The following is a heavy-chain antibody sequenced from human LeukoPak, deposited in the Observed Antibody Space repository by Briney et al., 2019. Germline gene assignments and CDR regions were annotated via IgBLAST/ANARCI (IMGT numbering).Heavy chain of an antibody. CDR3: ARERRWSPPYYYMDV. CDR1: GGSISSYY. Sequence: PSETLSLTCTVSGGSISSYYWSWIRQPAGKGLEWIGRIYTSGSTNYNPSLKSRVTMPVDTSKNQFSLKLSSVTAADTAVYYCARERRWSPPYYYMDVWGKGTTVTVSS. CDR2: IYTSGST. V-gene: IGHV4-4*07. J-gene: IGHJ6*03. D-gene: IGHD4-23*01.